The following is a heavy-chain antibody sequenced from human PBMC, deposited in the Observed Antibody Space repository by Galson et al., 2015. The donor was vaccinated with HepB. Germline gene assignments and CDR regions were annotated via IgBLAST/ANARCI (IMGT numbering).Heavy chain of an antibody. V-gene: IGHV4-34*01. CDR3: ARGEHTSTWAAPGY. Sequence: SETLSLTCVVSRGSLSGYFWSWIRQSPGEGLEWIGEINHSGNTNFHPSLKSRVTMSLDTSKNQFSLKLSSVTAADTAVYYCARGEHTSTWAAPGYWGQGILVTVSS. D-gene: IGHD6-13*01. CDR1: RGSLSGYF. J-gene: IGHJ4*02. CDR2: INHSGNT.